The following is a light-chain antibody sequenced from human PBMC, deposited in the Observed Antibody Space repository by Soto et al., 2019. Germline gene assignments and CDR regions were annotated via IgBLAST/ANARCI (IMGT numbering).Light chain of an antibody. CDR1: HNIERW. Sequence: IQMTQSPSTLSASVGDRVTITCRASHNIERWMAWYQQKPGKAPSLLIFDASTLHSGVPSRFSGSGSGTDFTLIISSLQPDDFATYYCQQYNSYPLTFGGGTKVDIK. CDR2: DAS. V-gene: IGKV1-5*01. J-gene: IGKJ4*01. CDR3: QQYNSYPLT.